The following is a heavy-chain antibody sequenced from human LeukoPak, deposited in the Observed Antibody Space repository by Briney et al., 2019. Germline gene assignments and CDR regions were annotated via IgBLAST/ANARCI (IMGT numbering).Heavy chain of an antibody. CDR1: GYSFTNYD. V-gene: IGHV1-8*03. CDR2: MNPNSDNA. Sequence: GASVKVSCKASGYSFTNYDINWVRQAPGQGLGWMGWMNPNSDNAGYEQKFQGRVTITRNTSISTAYLELSSLKSEGTAVYYCARAGPGAGFDIWGQGTMVTVSS. J-gene: IGHJ3*02. D-gene: IGHD3-10*01. CDR3: ARAGPGAGFDI.